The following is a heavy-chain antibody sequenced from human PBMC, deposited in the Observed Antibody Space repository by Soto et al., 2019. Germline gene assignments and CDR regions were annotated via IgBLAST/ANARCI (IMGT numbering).Heavy chain of an antibody. Sequence: QVQLVQSGAEVKKPGSSVKVSCKASGGTFSSYAISWVRQAPGQGLEWMGGIIPIFGTANYAQKFQGRVTITADESTSTADMELSSLRSEDTAVYYCARNRGMATVTNYYYYGMDVWGQGTTVTVSS. CDR2: IIPIFGTA. D-gene: IGHD4-4*01. V-gene: IGHV1-69*01. CDR3: ARNRGMATVTNYYYYGMDV. J-gene: IGHJ6*02. CDR1: GGTFSSYA.